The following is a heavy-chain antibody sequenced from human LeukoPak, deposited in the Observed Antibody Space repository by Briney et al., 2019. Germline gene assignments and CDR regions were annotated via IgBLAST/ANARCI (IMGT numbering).Heavy chain of an antibody. CDR1: GFTFSSYW. V-gene: IGHV3-7*01. D-gene: IGHD1-26*01. CDR2: IKQDGSEK. CDR3: AKTVGATSY. Sequence: GGSLRLSCEASGFTFSSYWMSWVRQAPGKGLEWVANIKQDGSEKYYVDSVKGRFTISRDNAKNTLYLQMNSLRAEDTAVYYCAKTVGATSYWGQGTLVTVSS. J-gene: IGHJ4*02.